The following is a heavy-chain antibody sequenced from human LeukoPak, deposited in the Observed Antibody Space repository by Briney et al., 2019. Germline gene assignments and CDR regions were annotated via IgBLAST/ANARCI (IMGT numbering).Heavy chain of an antibody. CDR1: AFTFSSYA. CDR3: AKGSNNYRDNFDY. J-gene: IGHJ4*02. V-gene: IGHV3-23*01. Sequence: GGSLRLSCAASAFTFSSYAMSWVRQAPGKGLEWVSAISGSGGSTYYAESVKGRCTISRDNSKKTLFLQMNSLRAEDTAVYYCAKGSNNYRDNFDYWGQGTLVTVSS. D-gene: IGHD1-1*01. CDR2: ISGSGGST.